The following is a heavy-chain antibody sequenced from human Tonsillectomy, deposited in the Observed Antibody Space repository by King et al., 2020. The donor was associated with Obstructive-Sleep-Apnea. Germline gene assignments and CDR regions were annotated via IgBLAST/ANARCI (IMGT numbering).Heavy chain of an antibody. D-gene: IGHD2-2*01. CDR3: ARGAMTLGAFDI. J-gene: IGHJ3*02. V-gene: IGHV4-31*03. Sequence: VQLQESGPGLVKPSQTLSLTCTVSGGSISSVGYYWSWIRQHPGKGLEWIGDISYSGSTYYNPSLKSRVTISVDTSKNQFSLKLSSVTAADTAVYYCARGAMTLGAFDIWGQGTMVTVSS. CDR2: ISYSGST. CDR1: GGSISSVGYY.